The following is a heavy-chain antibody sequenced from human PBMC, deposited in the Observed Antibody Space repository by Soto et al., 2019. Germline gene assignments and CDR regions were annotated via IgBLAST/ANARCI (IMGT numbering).Heavy chain of an antibody. Sequence: QVQLVQSGAEVKKPGASVKVSCKASGYTFTNYGFSWVRQAPGQGLEWMGWISTYNGHTNYAQKLQGRVSMTTDTSPNTSYMELRSLRSDDTAVYYWARGGQLFAGNYFDFWGQGTLVTVYS. CDR2: ISTYNGHT. CDR1: GYTFTNYG. J-gene: IGHJ4*02. D-gene: IGHD3-10*02. CDR3: ARGGQLFAGNYFDF. V-gene: IGHV1-18*01.